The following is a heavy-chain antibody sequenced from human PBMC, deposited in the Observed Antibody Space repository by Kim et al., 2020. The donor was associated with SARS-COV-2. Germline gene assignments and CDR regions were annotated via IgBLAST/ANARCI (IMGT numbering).Heavy chain of an antibody. CDR2: ISSDGSNT. CDR3: ASGVGVDVFVPSTRGPRDY. CDR1: GFTFNHFF. J-gene: IGHJ4*02. Sequence: GGSLRLSCAASGFTFNHFFMHWVRQAPGKGLEWVAVISSDGSNTYYADSVKGRFTISRDNSKNTLYLQMNSLRAEDTAVYSCASGVGVDVFVPSTRGPRDYWGQGTLVTVSS. V-gene: IGHV3-30*03. D-gene: IGHD2-2*01.